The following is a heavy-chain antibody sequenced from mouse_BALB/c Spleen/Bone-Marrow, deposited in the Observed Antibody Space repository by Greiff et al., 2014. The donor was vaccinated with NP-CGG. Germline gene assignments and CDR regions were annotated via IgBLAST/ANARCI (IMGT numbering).Heavy chain of an antibody. Sequence: EVKLEESGGDLVKPGGSLKLSCAASGFTFSSYGMSWVRQTPDKRLEWVATISSGGSYTYYPDSVKGRFTISRDNAKNTLYLQMSSLKSEDTAMYYCARIYYGNYVNYWGQGTTLTVSS. V-gene: IGHV5-6*02. CDR1: GFTFSSYG. J-gene: IGHJ2*01. CDR2: ISSGGSYT. CDR3: ARIYYGNYVNY. D-gene: IGHD2-1*01.